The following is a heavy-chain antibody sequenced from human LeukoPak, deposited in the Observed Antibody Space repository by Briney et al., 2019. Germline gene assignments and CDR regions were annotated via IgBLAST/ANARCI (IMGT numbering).Heavy chain of an antibody. CDR2: FDPEDGET. CDR1: GYTLTELS. Sequence: ASVKVSCKVSGYTLTELSIHWVRQAPGKGLEWMGGFDPEDGETIYAQKFQGRVTMTEDTSTDTGYMELSSLRSEDTAVYYCALRGLYCSASTCGGALHIWGQGTMVTVSS. V-gene: IGHV1-24*01. CDR3: ALRGLYCSASTCGGALHI. D-gene: IGHD2-15*01. J-gene: IGHJ3*02.